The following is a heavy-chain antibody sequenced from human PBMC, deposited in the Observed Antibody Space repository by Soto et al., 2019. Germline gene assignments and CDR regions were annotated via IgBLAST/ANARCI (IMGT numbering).Heavy chain of an antibody. CDR1: RGTFSRYA. Sequence: QVQLVQSGAEVKKPGSSVKVSCKASRGTFSRYANSWVRQAPGQGLEWMGGIIPLYGTTNYAQKFQGRVTITADESTRIAYLELSSLRSEDTAIYYCATEGDAGIAAAGTAWFDRWGQGSLVTVSS. CDR2: IIPLYGTT. CDR3: ATEGDAGIAAAGTAWFDR. D-gene: IGHD6-13*01. J-gene: IGHJ5*02. V-gene: IGHV1-69*12.